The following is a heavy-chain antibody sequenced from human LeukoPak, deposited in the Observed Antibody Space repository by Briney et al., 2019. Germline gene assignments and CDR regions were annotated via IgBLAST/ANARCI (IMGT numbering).Heavy chain of an antibody. CDR1: EFSVGSNY. V-gene: IGHV3-66*01. Sequence: GGSLRLSCAASEFSVGSNYMTWVRQAPGKGLEWVSLIYSGGSTYYADSVKGRFTISRDNSKNTLYLQMNSLRAEDTAVYYCAKDRAKNWNYALDYWGQGTLVTVSS. CDR3: AKDRAKNWNYALDY. J-gene: IGHJ4*02. CDR2: IYSGGST. D-gene: IGHD1-7*01.